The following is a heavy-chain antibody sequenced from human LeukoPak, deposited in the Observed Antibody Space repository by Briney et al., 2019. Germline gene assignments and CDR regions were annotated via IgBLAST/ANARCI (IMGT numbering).Heavy chain of an antibody. V-gene: IGHV4-4*07. D-gene: IGHD1-26*01. CDR3: ARDRWEQAIHAFDI. CDR1: GGSISSYY. J-gene: IGHJ3*02. Sequence: SETLSLTCTASGGSISSYYWSWIRQPAGKGLEWIGRIYTSGSTNYNPSLKSRVTMSVDTSKNQFSLKLSSVTAADTAVYYCARDRWEQAIHAFDIWGQGTMVTVSS. CDR2: IYTSGST.